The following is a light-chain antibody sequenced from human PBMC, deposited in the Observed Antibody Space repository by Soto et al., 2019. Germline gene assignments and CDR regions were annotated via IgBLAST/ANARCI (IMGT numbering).Light chain of an antibody. CDR1: SSDVGGYNY. J-gene: IGLJ1*01. Sequence: QSALTQPRSVSGSPGQSVTISCTGTSSDVGGYNYVSWYQQHPGKAPKLMIYEVNNRPAGVSKRFSGSKSGNTASLTISGLQAEDEADYYCSSYTSSSTLVFGTGTKLTVL. CDR3: SSYTSSSTLV. CDR2: EVN. V-gene: IGLV2-14*01.